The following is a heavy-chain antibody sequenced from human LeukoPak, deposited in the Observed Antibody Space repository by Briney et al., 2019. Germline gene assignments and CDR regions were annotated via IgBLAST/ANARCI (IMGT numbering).Heavy chain of an antibody. CDR2: IYHSGST. CDR1: GYSISSGYY. V-gene: IGHV4-38-2*02. J-gene: IGHJ4*02. Sequence: SETLSLTCAVSGYSISSGYYWGWSRQPPGNGLEWIGSIYHSGSTYYNPSLKSRVTISVDTSKNQFSLKLRSVTAADSAVYYCARDDVYFDYWGQGTLVTVSS. CDR3: ARDDVYFDY.